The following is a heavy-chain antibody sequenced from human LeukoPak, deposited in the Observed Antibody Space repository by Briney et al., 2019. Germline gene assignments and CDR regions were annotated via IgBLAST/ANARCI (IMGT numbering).Heavy chain of an antibody. CDR2: IYPRDGST. CDR3: ARDQEAFDY. V-gene: IGHV1-46*01. CDR1: GYSFTSNY. Sequence: ASVEVSCKASGYSFTSNYIHWVRQAPGQGLEWMGMIYPRDGSTSYAQKFQGRVTVTRDTSTSTVHMELSGLRSEDTAVYYCARDQEAFDYWGQGTLVTVSS. J-gene: IGHJ4*02.